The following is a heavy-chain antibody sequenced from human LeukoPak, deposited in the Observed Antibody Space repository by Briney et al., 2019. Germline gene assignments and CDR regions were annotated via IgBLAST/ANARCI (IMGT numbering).Heavy chain of an antibody. CDR3: ARTSESSTYFDY. V-gene: IGHV1-8*01. Sequence: ASVKVSCKASGYTFTSYDINWVRQATGQGLEWMGWMNPNSGNTGYAQKFQGRVTMTRNTSISTAYMELSSLRSEDTAVYYCARTSESSTYFDYWGQGTLVTVSS. J-gene: IGHJ4*02. D-gene: IGHD1-14*01. CDR2: MNPNSGNT. CDR1: GYTFTSYD.